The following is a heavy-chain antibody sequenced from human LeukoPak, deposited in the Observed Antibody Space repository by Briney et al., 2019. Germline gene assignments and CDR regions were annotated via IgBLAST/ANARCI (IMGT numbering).Heavy chain of an antibody. V-gene: IGHV3-30*04. Sequence: GGSLRLSCAASGFTLSSYAMHWVRQAPGKGLEWVAVISYDGSNSYYADSVKGRFTISRDNSKNTVYLQMSSLRAEDTAMYYCAKHSHDGSAPYYEVQLDYWGQGTLVTVSS. CDR2: ISYDGSNS. CDR1: GFTLSSYA. J-gene: IGHJ4*02. CDR3: AKHSHDGSAPYYEVQLDY. D-gene: IGHD3-22*01.